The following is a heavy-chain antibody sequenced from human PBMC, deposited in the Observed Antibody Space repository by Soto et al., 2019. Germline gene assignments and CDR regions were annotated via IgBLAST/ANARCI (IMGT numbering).Heavy chain of an antibody. D-gene: IGHD1-26*01. CDR3: AYGGSCDY. V-gene: IGHV3-48*03. J-gene: IGHJ4*02. CDR1: GFSFNTYE. Sequence: PGGSLRLSCAASGFSFNTYEMNWVRQAPGKGLEWVSYISTSGSTIYYADSVKGRFTISRDNGKNPLYLQMNSLRAEDTAVYYCAYGGSCDYWGQGTQVTVSS. CDR2: ISTSGSTI.